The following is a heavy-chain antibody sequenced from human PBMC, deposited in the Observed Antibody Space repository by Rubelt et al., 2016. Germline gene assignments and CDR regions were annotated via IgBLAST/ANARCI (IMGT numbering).Heavy chain of an antibody. CDR3: EREKARVLDY. CDR2: IRAYNGNT. Sequence: QVQLVQSGAEVKKTGASVKVSCKASGYTFTSYGISWVRQAPGQGLEWMGWIRAYNGNTNSAQSLQGQGTMTTAASTSTGYMELRSLRSDDTDVYYCEREKARVLDYWGQGTLVTVSS. V-gene: IGHV1-18*01. CDR1: GYTFTSYG. J-gene: IGHJ4*02. D-gene: IGHD3-10*01.